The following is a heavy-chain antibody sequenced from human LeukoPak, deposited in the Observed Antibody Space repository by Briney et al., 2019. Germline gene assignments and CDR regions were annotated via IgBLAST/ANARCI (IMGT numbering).Heavy chain of an antibody. J-gene: IGHJ4*02. Sequence: SETLSLTCTVSGGSISTSNWWSWVRQPPGKGLEWIVEVYHSGSTTYNSSLKSRLTMSIDKSKNHFSLNLSSVTAADTAVYYCARRYYGSGTNYFDYWGQGTLVTVSS. V-gene: IGHV4-4*02. CDR2: VYHSGST. D-gene: IGHD3-10*01. CDR3: ARRYYGSGTNYFDY. CDR1: GGSISTSNW.